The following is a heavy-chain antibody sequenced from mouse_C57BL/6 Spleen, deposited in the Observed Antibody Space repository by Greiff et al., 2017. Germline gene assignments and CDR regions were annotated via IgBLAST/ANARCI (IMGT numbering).Heavy chain of an antibody. CDR3: AIGYGSIYFDD. D-gene: IGHD1-1*01. Sequence: VKLMESGAELARPGSSVKLSCKASGYTFTSYWMHWVKQRPIQGLEWIGNIDPSDSETHYNQKFKDKATLTVDKSSSTAYMQLGSLTSEDSAVYYCAIGYGSIYFDDWGQGTTLTVSS. CDR1: GYTFTSYW. J-gene: IGHJ2*01. CDR2: IDPSDSET. V-gene: IGHV1-52*01.